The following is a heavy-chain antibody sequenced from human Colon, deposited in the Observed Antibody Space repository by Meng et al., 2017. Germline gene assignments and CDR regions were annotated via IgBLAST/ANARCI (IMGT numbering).Heavy chain of an antibody. D-gene: IGHD3-16*02. V-gene: IGHV4-39*01. CDR1: GDSISSSSYY. CDR2: VYYDGIT. CDR3: ARFAGNYVWGNSRYIF. Sequence: QVQLQQSGPVRGKPSETLSLTCSVSGDSISSSSYYWVWIRQTPGKELDWIASVYYDGITYYNPSLTSLKSRLTISIDTSKNQFSLRLSSVTAADTAVYFCARFAGNYVWGNSRYIFWGRGTLVTVSS. J-gene: IGHJ4*02.